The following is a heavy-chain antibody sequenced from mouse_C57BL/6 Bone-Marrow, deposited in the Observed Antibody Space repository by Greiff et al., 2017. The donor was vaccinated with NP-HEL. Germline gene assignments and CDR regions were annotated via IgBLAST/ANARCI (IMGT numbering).Heavy chain of an antibody. J-gene: IGHJ4*01. D-gene: IGHD1-1*01. Sequence: EVQVVESGEGLVKPGGSLKLSCAASGFTFSSYAMSWVRQTPEKRLEWVAYISSGGDYIYYADTVKGRFTISRDNARNTLYLQMSSLKSEETAMYYCTSLYYYGSSYVGYAMDYWGQGTSVTVSS. V-gene: IGHV5-9-1*02. CDR2: ISSGGDYI. CDR1: GFTFSSYA. CDR3: TSLYYYGSSYVGYAMDY.